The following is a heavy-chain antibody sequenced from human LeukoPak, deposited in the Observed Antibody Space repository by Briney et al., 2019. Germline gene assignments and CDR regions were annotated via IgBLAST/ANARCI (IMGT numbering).Heavy chain of an antibody. Sequence: SETLSLTCTVSGGSISGSRYYWGWIRQPPGKGLEWIGSIYYSGSTYYNPSLKSRVTISVDTSKNQFSLKLSSVTAADTAVYYCARLSTAYDILTGYYIPTFDYWGQGTLVTVSS. CDR1: GGSISGSRYY. CDR2: IYYSGST. D-gene: IGHD3-9*01. V-gene: IGHV4-39*01. CDR3: ARLSTAYDILTGYYIPTFDY. J-gene: IGHJ4*02.